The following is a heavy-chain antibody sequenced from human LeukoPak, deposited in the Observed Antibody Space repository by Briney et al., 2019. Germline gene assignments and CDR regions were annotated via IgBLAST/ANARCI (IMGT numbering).Heavy chain of an antibody. D-gene: IGHD2-2*01. CDR3: AKLTCSSTFCPLDY. V-gene: IGHV4-39*01. CDR2: VSYSGTT. Sequence: PSETLSLTCTVSGGSTSSSSFFWAWIRQPPGKGLEWIGTVSYSGTTYYSPSLKSRVTISVDTSKNQFSLRLTSVTAADTALYYCAKLTCSSTFCPLDYWGQGTLVTVSS. J-gene: IGHJ4*02. CDR1: GGSTSSSSFF.